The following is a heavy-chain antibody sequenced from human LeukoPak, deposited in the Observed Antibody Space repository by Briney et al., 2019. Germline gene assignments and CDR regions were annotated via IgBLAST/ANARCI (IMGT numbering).Heavy chain of an antibody. CDR2: IYYSGST. CDR3: ARGKYQLDY. V-gene: IGHV4-59*08. CDR1: GGSISRYY. J-gene: IGHJ4*02. Sequence: SETLSLACTVSGGSISRYYWSWTRQPPGKGLEWIGHIYYSGSTNHNPSLRSRVTISVDTSKNQFSLKLSSVTAADTAVYYCARGKYQLDYWGQGTLVTVSS. D-gene: IGHD2-2*01.